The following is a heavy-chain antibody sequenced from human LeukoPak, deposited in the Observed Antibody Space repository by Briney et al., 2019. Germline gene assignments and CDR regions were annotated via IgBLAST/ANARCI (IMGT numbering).Heavy chain of an antibody. V-gene: IGHV1-2*02. J-gene: IGHJ4*02. Sequence: GASVKVSCKASGYTFTGYYMHWVRQAPGQGLEWMGWINPNSGGTNYAQKFQGRVTMTRDTSISTAYMELSRLRSDDTAVYYCARGRLRGSSTSCYPFWGQGTLATVSS. CDR3: ARGRLRGSSTSCYPF. D-gene: IGHD2-2*01. CDR2: INPNSGGT. CDR1: GYTFTGYY.